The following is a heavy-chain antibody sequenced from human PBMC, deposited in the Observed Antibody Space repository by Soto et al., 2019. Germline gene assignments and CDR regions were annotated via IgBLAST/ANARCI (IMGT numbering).Heavy chain of an antibody. CDR1: GGSISSGGYY. V-gene: IGHV4-31*03. J-gene: IGHJ4*02. Sequence: PSETLSLTCTVSGGSISSGGYYWNWIRQNPGKGLEWIGYIYYSGSTYYNPSLKSRVTISVDRSKNQFSLKLSSVTAVDTAVYYCARASTTVTTLDYWGQGTLVTVSS. CDR3: ARASTTVTTLDY. CDR2: IYYSGST. D-gene: IGHD4-17*01.